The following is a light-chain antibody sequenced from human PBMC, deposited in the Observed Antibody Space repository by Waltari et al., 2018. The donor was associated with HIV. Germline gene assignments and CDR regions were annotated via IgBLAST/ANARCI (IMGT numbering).Light chain of an antibody. CDR3: QSADSGRWV. Sequence: SYELTQPPSVSVSPGQTARITCSGDALPKQYAYWYQQKPGQAPVLVIYKDSERPSGIPERFSGSSSGTTVTLTISGVQAEDEADYYCQSADSGRWVFGGGTKLTVL. V-gene: IGLV3-25*03. CDR2: KDS. J-gene: IGLJ3*02. CDR1: ALPKQY.